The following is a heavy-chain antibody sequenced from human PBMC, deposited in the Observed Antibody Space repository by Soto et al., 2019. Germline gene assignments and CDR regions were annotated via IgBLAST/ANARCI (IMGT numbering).Heavy chain of an antibody. J-gene: IGHJ4*02. V-gene: IGHV4-59*01. CDR1: GGSISSYY. Sequence: PSETLSLTCTVSGGSISSYYWSWIRQPPGKGLEWIGYIYYSGSTNYNPSLKSRVTISVDTSKNQFSLKLSSVTAADTAVYYRARDNGGIFDYWGQGTLVTVSS. CDR2: IYYSGST. D-gene: IGHD2-15*01. CDR3: ARDNGGIFDY.